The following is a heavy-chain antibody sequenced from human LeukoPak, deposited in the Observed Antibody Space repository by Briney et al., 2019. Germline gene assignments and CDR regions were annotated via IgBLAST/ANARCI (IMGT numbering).Heavy chain of an antibody. J-gene: IGHJ4*02. CDR1: GFTFSSYS. Sequence: GGSLRLSCAASGFTFSSYSMNWVRQAPGKGLEWVSYISSSSSTIYYADSVKGRFTISRDNAKNSLYLQMNSLRDEDTAVYYCARDIVVVPAAMQGEFDHWGQGTLVTVSS. CDR3: ARDIVVVPAAMQGEFDH. V-gene: IGHV3-48*02. CDR2: ISSSSSTI. D-gene: IGHD2-2*01.